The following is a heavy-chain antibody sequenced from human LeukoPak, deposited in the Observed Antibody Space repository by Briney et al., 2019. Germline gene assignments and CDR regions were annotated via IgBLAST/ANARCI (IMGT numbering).Heavy chain of an antibody. D-gene: IGHD5-12*01. CDR2: VYHSGSI. Sequence: PSETLSLTCTVSGGSISSYSWNWIRQSPGKGLEWIGRVYHSGSINYNPSLKSRVTISVDTSKNQFSLNLSSVTAADTVVYYCVSSYGGYVLDYWGQGTLVIVSS. CDR3: VSSYGGYVLDY. J-gene: IGHJ4*02. CDR1: GGSISSYS. V-gene: IGHV4-59*01.